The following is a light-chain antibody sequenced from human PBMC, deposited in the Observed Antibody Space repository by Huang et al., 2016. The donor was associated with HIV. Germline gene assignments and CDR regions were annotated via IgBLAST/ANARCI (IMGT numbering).Light chain of an antibody. CDR3: QQRSDWPLT. V-gene: IGKV3-11*01. CDR1: QSVRSY. J-gene: IGKJ4*01. CDR2: DAS. Sequence: EIVLTQSPATLSLSPGERAALSCRASQSVRSYIAWYQQRPGQAPRLVMYDASHRATGSPARFSGSGSGTDFTLTSSRLEPEDFAVYYCQQRSDWPLTFGGGTKVEI.